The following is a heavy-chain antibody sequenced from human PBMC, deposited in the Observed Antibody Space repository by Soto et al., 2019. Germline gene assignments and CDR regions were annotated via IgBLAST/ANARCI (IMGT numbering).Heavy chain of an antibody. D-gene: IGHD3-22*01. V-gene: IGHV4-39*01. CDR2: VYYSGST. Sequence: SETLSLTCSVSGGSVTLTSYYWGWIRQPPGKGLEWIGNVYYSGSTNCNPSLKSRVTISVDTSKNQFSLSLKSVTAADTAVYYCASDYSGYSADPEYYGVEVWGQGTTVTVS. J-gene: IGHJ6*02. CDR1: GGSVTLTSYY. CDR3: ASDYSGYSADPEYYGVEV.